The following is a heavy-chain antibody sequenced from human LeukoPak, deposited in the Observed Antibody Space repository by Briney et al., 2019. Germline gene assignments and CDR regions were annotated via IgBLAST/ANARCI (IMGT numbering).Heavy chain of an antibody. J-gene: IGHJ4*02. Sequence: GGSLRLSCAASGFTFGVSWMSWVRQASGKGLEWVGNIKEDGGVKNYVDSVKGRLTISRDNAKSSLFLQMNNLRVEDTAVYYCVKDRGWNTFDYWGQGALVTVSS. CDR2: IKEDGGVK. D-gene: IGHD1/OR15-1a*01. CDR3: VKDRGWNTFDY. CDR1: GFTFGVSW. V-gene: IGHV3-7*01.